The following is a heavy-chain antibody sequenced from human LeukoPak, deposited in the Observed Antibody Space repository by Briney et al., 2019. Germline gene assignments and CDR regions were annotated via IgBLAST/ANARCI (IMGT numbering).Heavy chain of an antibody. CDR1: GFTLSSYD. V-gene: IGHV3-48*03. D-gene: IGHD1-20*01. CDR3: ARVGYNWNLFDY. J-gene: IGHJ4*02. Sequence: GGSLRLSCAASGFTLSSYDITWVRQAPGKGLECVSYISSSGSAIYYADSVKGRFTISRDNAKNSLYLRMNSLRVEDTAVYYCARVGYNWNLFDYWGQGTLVTVSS. CDR2: ISSSGSAI.